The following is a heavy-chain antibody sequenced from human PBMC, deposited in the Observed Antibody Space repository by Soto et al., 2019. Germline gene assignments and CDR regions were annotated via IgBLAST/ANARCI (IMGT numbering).Heavy chain of an antibody. V-gene: IGHV4-34*01. J-gene: IGHJ6*02. CDR2: VNHSGST. CDR3: ARAQMPHYYGTGRTTCGMDF. D-gene: IGHD3-10*01. Sequence: PSETLSLTCAVYGGSFSGYYWSWLRKPPGTGLEWIGGVNHSGSTNRKPALTRRVTISLDTSTHQFSQKLSSVTAADTAVYYCARAQMPHYYGTGRTTCGMDFWGQGTTVTVAS. CDR1: GGSFSGYY.